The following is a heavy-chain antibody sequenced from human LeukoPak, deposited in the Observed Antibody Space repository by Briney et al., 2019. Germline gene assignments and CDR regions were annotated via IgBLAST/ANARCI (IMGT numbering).Heavy chain of an antibody. V-gene: IGHV3-30*18. D-gene: IGHD1-14*01. CDR2: ISYDGSNK. CDR3: AKEPKPRPTVGYFQH. CDR1: GFTFSSYG. Sequence: PGRSLRLSCAPSGFTFSSYGVHWVRQAPGKGLEWVALISYDGSNKYYADSVKGRFTISRDNSKNTLYLQMNSLRAEDTAVYYCAKEPKPRPTVGYFQHWGQGTLVTVSS. J-gene: IGHJ1*01.